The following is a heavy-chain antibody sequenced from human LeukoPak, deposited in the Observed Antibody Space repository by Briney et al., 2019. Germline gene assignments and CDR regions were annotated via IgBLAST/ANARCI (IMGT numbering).Heavy chain of an antibody. V-gene: IGHV4-31*03. CDR3: ARPLNTVHDPFDV. J-gene: IGHJ3*01. D-gene: IGHD4-11*01. Sequence: PSQTLSLTCSVSGGHVSSGGYYWVWIRQRRGKALEWFGYIYYPGSTSYNPSLKGRLTIAVDTSKNQFSLKLSSVTAADTAVYYCARPLNTVHDPFDVWGQGTMVTVSS. CDR2: IYYPGST. CDR1: GGHVSSGGYY.